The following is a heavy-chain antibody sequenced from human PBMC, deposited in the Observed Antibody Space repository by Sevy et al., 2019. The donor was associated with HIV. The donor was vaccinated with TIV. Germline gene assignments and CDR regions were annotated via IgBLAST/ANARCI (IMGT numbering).Heavy chain of an antibody. CDR1: EITFSTAI. Sequence: GGSLRLSCAASEITFSTAIIHWVRQAPGKGLEWVAAISYDESKYYADSVKGRLTSSRDSSKNTVYLEMSSLRTEDTAVYYCAKEVGTSGRCGYFNYWGQGTLVTVSS. CDR2: ISYDESK. V-gene: IGHV3-30*04. J-gene: IGHJ4*02. D-gene: IGHD6-19*01. CDR3: AKEVGTSGRCGYFNY.